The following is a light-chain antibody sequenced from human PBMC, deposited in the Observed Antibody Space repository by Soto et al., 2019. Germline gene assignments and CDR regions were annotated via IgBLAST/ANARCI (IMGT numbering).Light chain of an antibody. V-gene: IGLV2-14*03. CDR2: DVT. Sequence: QSALTQPASVSGSPGQSITISCTGTSSDVGGYNFVSWYQQHPGKAPKLMIYDVTNRPSGVSNRFSGSKSDNTASLTISGLQAEDEADYYCSSCTNRNTLVFGGGTKLTVL. CDR1: SSDVGGYNF. CDR3: SSCTNRNTLV. J-gene: IGLJ2*01.